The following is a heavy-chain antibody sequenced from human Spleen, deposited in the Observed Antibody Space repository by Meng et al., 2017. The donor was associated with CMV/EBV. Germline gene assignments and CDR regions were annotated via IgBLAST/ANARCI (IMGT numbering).Heavy chain of an antibody. D-gene: IGHD6-6*01. CDR3: VKGSSHDD. V-gene: IGHV3-48*03. J-gene: IGHJ4*02. CDR1: GFTLSDYE. CDR2: ISRSGTMR. Sequence: GESLKISCAASGFTLSDYEMNWVRQAPGKGLEWVSYISRSGTMRYYADSVKGRFTISRDNDKNSPYLQMNSLRAEDTAIYYCVKGSSHDDWGQGTLVTVSS.